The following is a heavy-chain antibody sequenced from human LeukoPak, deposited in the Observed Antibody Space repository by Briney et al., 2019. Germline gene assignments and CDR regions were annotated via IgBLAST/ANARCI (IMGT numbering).Heavy chain of an antibody. J-gene: IGHJ6*02. CDR1: GFTFSSYG. CDR3: AKVKNDGGGNYYGMDV. V-gene: IGHV3-30*18. CDR2: ISYDGSNK. D-gene: IGHD1-26*01. Sequence: GGSLRLSCAASGFTFSSYGMHWVRQAPGKGLEWVAVISYDGSNKYYADSVKGRFTISRDNSKNTLYLQMNSLRAEDTAVYYCAKVKNDGGGNYYGMDVWGQGTTVTVSS.